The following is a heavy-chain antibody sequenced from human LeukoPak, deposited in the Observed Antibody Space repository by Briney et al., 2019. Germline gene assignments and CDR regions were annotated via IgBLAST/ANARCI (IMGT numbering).Heavy chain of an antibody. D-gene: IGHD1-1*01. J-gene: IGHJ4*02. Sequence: SETLSLTCTVSGGSISSYYWSWIRQPPGKGLEWIGYIYYSGSTNYNPSLKSRVTISVDTSKNQFSLKLSSVTAADTAVYYCARYDDDYFDYWGQGTLVTASS. V-gene: IGHV4-59*01. CDR2: IYYSGST. CDR3: ARYDDDYFDY. CDR1: GGSISSYY.